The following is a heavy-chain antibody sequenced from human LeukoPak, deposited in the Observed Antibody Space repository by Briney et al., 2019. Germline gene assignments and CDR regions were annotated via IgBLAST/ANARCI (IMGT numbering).Heavy chain of an antibody. J-gene: IGHJ5*02. CDR1: GFSFSTYE. D-gene: IGHD2-2*01. Sequence: PGGSLRLSCTASGFSFSTYEMNWVRQAPGKGLEWVSDITISGNTRNYADSVKGRFTISRDNARNSLYLQMNSLRAEDTAVYYCARGDPYADLWGQGTLVTVAS. CDR2: ITISGNTR. V-gene: IGHV3-48*03. CDR3: ARGDPYADL.